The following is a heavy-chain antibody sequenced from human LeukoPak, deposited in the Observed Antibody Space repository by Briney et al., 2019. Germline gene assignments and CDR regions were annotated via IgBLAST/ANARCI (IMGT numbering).Heavy chain of an antibody. J-gene: IGHJ6*02. CDR2: IKSKTDGGTT. Sequence: GGSLRLSCAASGFTFSNAWMSWVRQAPGKGLEVVGRIKSKTDGGTTDYAAPVKGRFTISRDDSKNTLYLQMNSLKTEDTAVYYCTTTATSTHDYYYYYGMDVWGQGTTVTVSS. CDR3: TTTATSTHDYYYYYGMDV. D-gene: IGHD2-2*01. CDR1: GFTFSNAW. V-gene: IGHV3-15*01.